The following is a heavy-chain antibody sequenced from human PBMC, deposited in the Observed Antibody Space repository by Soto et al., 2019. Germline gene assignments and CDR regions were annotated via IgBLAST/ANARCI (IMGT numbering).Heavy chain of an antibody. J-gene: IGHJ6*02. D-gene: IGHD3-16*01. CDR2: ISYDGNYI. CDR1: GFDFSSYA. V-gene: IGHV3-30*18. CDR3: AKGILSATIGPYAMDV. Sequence: QVQLVESGGGVVQPGASLRLSCAASGFDFSSYAMHWVRQAPGKGLEWVGVISYDGNYIYYADSVKGRFTISRDNSKNTLYVQVNSLRPEDTAVYYCAKGILSATIGPYAMDVWGQGTTVTVSS.